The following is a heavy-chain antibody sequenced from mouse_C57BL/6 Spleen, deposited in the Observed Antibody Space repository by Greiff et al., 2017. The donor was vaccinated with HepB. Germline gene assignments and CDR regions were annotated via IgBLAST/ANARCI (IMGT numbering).Heavy chain of an antibody. CDR2: INPNNGGT. CDR1: GYTFTDYN. CDR3: ARERDYSNYWYFDV. Sequence: EVQLQQSGPELVKPGASVKMSCKASGYTFTDYNMHWVKQSHGKSLEWIGYINPNNGGTSYNQKFKGKATLTVNKSSSTAYMELRSLTSEDSAVYYCARERDYSNYWYFDVWGTRTTVTVSS. J-gene: IGHJ1*03. D-gene: IGHD2-5*01. V-gene: IGHV1-22*01.